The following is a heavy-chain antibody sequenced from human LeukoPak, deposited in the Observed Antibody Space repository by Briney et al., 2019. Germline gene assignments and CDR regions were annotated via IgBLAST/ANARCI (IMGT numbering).Heavy chain of an antibody. V-gene: IGHV4-59*01. Sequence: PSETLSLTCTVSGGSISSYYWSWIRQPPGKGLEWIGYIYYSGSTNYNPSLKSRVTISVDTSKNQFSLKLSSVTAADTAVYYCARVGWVSSGFYYYYYMDVWGKGTTVSVSS. CDR3: ARVGWVSSGFYYYYYMDV. D-gene: IGHD3-10*01. J-gene: IGHJ6*03. CDR2: IYYSGST. CDR1: GGSISSYY.